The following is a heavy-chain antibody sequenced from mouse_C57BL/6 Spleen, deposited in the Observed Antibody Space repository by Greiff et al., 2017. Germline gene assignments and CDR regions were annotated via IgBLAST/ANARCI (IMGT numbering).Heavy chain of an antibody. CDR2: INPSSGYT. V-gene: IGHV1-4*01. CDR1: GYTFTSYT. D-gene: IGHD1-1*01. Sequence: VQLQQSGAELARPGASVKMSCKASGYTFTSYTMHWVKQRPGQGLEWIGYINPSSGYTKYNQKFKDKATLTADKSSSTAYMQLSSLTSEDSAVYYCARSFLTTVVANYFDYWGQGTTLTVSS. J-gene: IGHJ2*01. CDR3: ARSFLTTVVANYFDY.